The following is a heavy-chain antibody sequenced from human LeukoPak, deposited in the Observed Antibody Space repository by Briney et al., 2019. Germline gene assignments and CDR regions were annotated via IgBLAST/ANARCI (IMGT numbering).Heavy chain of an antibody. CDR3: ASTPSSSSWSRYYYYYYMDV. V-gene: IGHV3-7*01. CDR1: GFTFSSYD. D-gene: IGHD6-13*01. CDR2: IKQDGSEK. Sequence: PGGSLRLSCAASGFTFSSYDMSWVRQAPGKGLEWVANIKQDGSEKYYVDSVKGRFTISRDNAKNSLYLQMNSLRAEDTAVYYCASTPSSSSWSRYYYYYYMDVWGKGTTVTVSS. J-gene: IGHJ6*03.